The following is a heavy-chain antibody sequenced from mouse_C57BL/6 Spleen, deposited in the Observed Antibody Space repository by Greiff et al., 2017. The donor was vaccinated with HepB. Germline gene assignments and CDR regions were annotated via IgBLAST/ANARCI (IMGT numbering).Heavy chain of an antibody. CDR1: GYTFPDYN. D-gene: IGHD2-4*01. Sequence: EVQLQQSGPELVKPGASVKMSCKASGYTFPDYNMHWVKQSHGKSLEWIGYINPNNGGTSYNQKFKGKATLTVNKSSRTAYMELRSLTSEDSAVYYCARGYDYDGGLGYWGQGTTLTVAS. CDR2: INPNNGGT. J-gene: IGHJ2*01. V-gene: IGHV1-22*01. CDR3: ARGYDYDGGLGY.